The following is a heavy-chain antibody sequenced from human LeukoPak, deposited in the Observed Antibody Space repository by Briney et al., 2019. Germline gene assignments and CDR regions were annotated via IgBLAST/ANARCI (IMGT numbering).Heavy chain of an antibody. D-gene: IGHD3-16*02. Sequence: ASVTVSCKASGYTFTSYYIHWVRQAPGLGLEWMGVINPSGGSTGYAQKFQGRVTISRDTSTSTVYMELSSLRSEDTAVYYCAKSLVLRKSRGYWGQGTTVTVSS. CDR1: GYTFTSYY. CDR2: INPSGGST. V-gene: IGHV1-46*01. CDR3: AKSLVLRKSRGY. J-gene: IGHJ6*02.